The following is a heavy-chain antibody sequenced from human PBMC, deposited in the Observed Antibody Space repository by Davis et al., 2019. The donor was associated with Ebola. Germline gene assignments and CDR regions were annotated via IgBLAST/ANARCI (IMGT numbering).Heavy chain of an antibody. Sequence: ASVKVSCKASGYTFTNYGVSWVRQAPGQGLEWMGWISAYNGNTDFAQKVQGRVTLTTDTSTSTAYMELRSLRSDDTAVYYCARGYPVYYDILTGYYGMDVWGQGTTVTVSS. D-gene: IGHD3-9*01. CDR1: GYTFTNYG. J-gene: IGHJ6*02. V-gene: IGHV1-18*04. CDR3: ARGYPVYYDILTGYYGMDV. CDR2: ISAYNGNT.